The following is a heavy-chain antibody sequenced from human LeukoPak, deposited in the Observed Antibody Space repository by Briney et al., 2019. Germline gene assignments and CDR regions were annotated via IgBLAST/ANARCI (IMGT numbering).Heavy chain of an antibody. CDR1: GGSFSGYY. D-gene: IGHD2-2*01. J-gene: IGHJ6*03. CDR3: ARRETGDIVVVPAAPTGYYMDV. V-gene: IGHV4-34*01. CDR2: INHSGST. Sequence: SETLSLTCAVYGGSFSGYYWSWIRQPPGKGLEWIGEINHSGSTNYNPSLKSRVTISVDTSKNQFSLKLSSVTAADTAVYYCARRETGDIVVVPAAPTGYYMDVWGKGTTVTISS.